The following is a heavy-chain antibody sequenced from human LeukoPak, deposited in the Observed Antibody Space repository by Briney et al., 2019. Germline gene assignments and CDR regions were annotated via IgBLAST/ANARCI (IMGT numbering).Heavy chain of an antibody. Sequence: PSETLSLTCTVSGGSISSYYWSWIRQPPGKGLEWIGYIYYSGSTNYNPSLKSRVTISVDTSKNQFSLKLSSVTAADTAVYYCATTSGIRMAAHNAFDIWGQGTMVTVSS. J-gene: IGHJ3*02. CDR3: ATTSGIRMAAHNAFDI. D-gene: IGHD6-25*01. V-gene: IGHV4-59*08. CDR2: IYYSGST. CDR1: GGSISSYY.